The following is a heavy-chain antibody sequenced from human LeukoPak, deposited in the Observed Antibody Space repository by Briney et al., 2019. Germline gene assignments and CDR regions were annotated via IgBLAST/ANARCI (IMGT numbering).Heavy chain of an antibody. CDR3: AKDPPSGYCSGGSCSVT. D-gene: IGHD2-15*01. V-gene: IGHV3-9*01. CDR2: ISWNSGSI. Sequence: PGGSLRLSCAASGFTFDDYAMHWVRQAPGKGLEWVSGISWNSGSIGYADSVKGRFTISRDNAKNSLYLQMNSLRAEDTALYYCAKDPPSGYCSGGSCSVTWGQGTLVTVSS. CDR1: GFTFDDYA. J-gene: IGHJ5*02.